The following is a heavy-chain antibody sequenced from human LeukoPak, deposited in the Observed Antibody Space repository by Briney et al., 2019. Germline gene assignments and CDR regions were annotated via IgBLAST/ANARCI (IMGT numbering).Heavy chain of an antibody. Sequence: SQTLSLTCTVSGGSISSGGYYWSWIRQPPGKGLEWIGYIYHSGSTYYNPSLKSRVTISVDRSKNQFSLKLSSVTAADTAVYYCARWGIAAASDYWGQGTLVTVSS. V-gene: IGHV4-30-2*01. CDR3: ARWGIAAASDY. D-gene: IGHD6-13*01. CDR2: IYHSGST. CDR1: GGSISSGGYY. J-gene: IGHJ4*02.